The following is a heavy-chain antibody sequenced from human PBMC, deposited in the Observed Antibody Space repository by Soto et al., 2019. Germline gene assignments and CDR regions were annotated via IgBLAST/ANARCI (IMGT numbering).Heavy chain of an antibody. V-gene: IGHV4-59*01. Sequence: SETLSLTCTVSGGSISSYYWSWIRQPPGKGLEWIGYIYYSGSTNYNPSLKSRVTISVDTSKNQFSLRLSSVTAADTAVYYCARDGCSGGSCYPGWWFDPWGQGTLVTVSS. D-gene: IGHD2-15*01. CDR1: GGSISSYY. CDR2: IYYSGST. CDR3: ARDGCSGGSCYPGWWFDP. J-gene: IGHJ5*02.